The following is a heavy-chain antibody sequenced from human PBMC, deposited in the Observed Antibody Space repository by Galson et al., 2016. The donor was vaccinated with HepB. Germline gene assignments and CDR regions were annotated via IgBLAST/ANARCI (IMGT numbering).Heavy chain of an antibody. D-gene: IGHD3-10*01. CDR2: ISDSGSTI. Sequence: SLRLSCVASGFTFSDHYMSWIRQAPGKGLEWVSYISDSGSTIYYADSVKGRFAISRINAKNSLSLQLNSLRAEDTAVYYCAREREDFYGSGSDFDQWGQGTLVTVSS. J-gene: IGHJ4*02. CDR3: AREREDFYGSGSDFDQ. V-gene: IGHV3-11*01. CDR1: GFTFSDHY.